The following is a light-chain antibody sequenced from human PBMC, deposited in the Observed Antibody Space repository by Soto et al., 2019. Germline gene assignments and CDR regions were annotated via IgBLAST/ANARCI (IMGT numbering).Light chain of an antibody. J-gene: IGLJ3*02. CDR3: SSYAGINNLV. Sequence: QSALTQPPSASGSPGQSVTITYTGASSDVGGYNYVSWCQQHPGKAPKLMIYEVTKRPSGVPDRFSGSKSGNTASLPVSGLQAEDEADYYCSSYAGINNLVFGGGTKLTVL. CDR1: SSDVGGYNY. CDR2: EVT. V-gene: IGLV2-8*01.